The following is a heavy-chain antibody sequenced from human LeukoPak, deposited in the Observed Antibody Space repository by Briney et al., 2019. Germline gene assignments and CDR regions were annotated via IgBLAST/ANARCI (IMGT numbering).Heavy chain of an antibody. Sequence: SETLSLTCTVSGYSIISGYYWGWIRQPPGKGLEWTGNIYHSGSTYYNPSLKSRVTISVVTSKNQFSLKLSSVTAADTAVYYCARGSSHIVGATEDYWGQGTLVTVSS. V-gene: IGHV4-38-2*02. CDR1: GYSIISGYY. D-gene: IGHD1-26*01. CDR3: ARGSSHIVGATEDY. CDR2: IYHSGST. J-gene: IGHJ4*02.